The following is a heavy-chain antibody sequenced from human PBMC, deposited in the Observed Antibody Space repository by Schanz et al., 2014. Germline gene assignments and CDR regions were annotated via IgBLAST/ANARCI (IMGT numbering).Heavy chain of an antibody. V-gene: IGHV3-30*02. J-gene: IGHJ5*02. CDR3: AKVVASGPTTGPFDP. Sequence: VQLVESGGGLVEPGQSLRLSCTVSGFTFENFPMSWFRQAPGKGLEWVAFIWSDGSRTYHAESVKGRFTISRDNSRNTLYLQMDSLRDEDTALYYCAKVVASGPTTGPFDPWGQGTLVTVSS. CDR1: GFTFENFP. D-gene: IGHD1-26*01. CDR2: IWSDGSRT.